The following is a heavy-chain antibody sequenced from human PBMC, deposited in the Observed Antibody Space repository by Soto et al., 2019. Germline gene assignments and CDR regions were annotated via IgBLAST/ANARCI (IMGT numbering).Heavy chain of an antibody. J-gene: IGHJ6*02. V-gene: IGHV3-30*18. CDR2: ISYDGSNK. D-gene: IGHD2-2*01. Sequence: QVQLVESGGGVVQPGRSLRLSCAASGFTFSSYGMHWVRQAPGKGLEWVAVISYDGSNKYYADSVKGRFTISRDNSKNTLYLQMNSLRAEDTAVYYCAKDGGVGYCSSTSCYGGYYYYGMDVWGQGTTVTVSS. CDR3: AKDGGVGYCSSTSCYGGYYYYGMDV. CDR1: GFTFSSYG.